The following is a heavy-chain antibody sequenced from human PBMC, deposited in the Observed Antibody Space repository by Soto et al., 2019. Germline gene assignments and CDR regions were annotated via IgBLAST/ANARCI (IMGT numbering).Heavy chain of an antibody. D-gene: IGHD3-10*01. V-gene: IGHV3-23*01. CDR2: ISGSGVST. Sequence: EVQLLESGGGLVQPGGSLRLSCAASGFPFSSYAMSWVRQAPGAGLEWVSGISGSGVSTYYAASVKGRFTISRDNSKITLYLQMTSVSAEDTAFYYCAKDNAQLRGVASGYWGQGTLVTVSA. J-gene: IGHJ4*02. CDR3: AKDNAQLRGVASGY. CDR1: GFPFSSYA.